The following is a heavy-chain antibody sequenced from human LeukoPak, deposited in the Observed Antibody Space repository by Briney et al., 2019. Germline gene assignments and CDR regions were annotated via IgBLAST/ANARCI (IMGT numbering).Heavy chain of an antibody. V-gene: IGHV4-59*01. Sequence: SETLSLTCAVYGGSFSGYYWSWIRQPPGKGLEWIGYIYYSGSTNYNPSLKSRVTISVDTSKNQFSLKLTSVAAADTAVYYCARTTEGGYTYGYFYYYYMDVWGKGTTVTISS. CDR1: GGSFSGYY. CDR3: ARTTEGGYTYGYFYYYYMDV. J-gene: IGHJ6*03. CDR2: IYYSGST. D-gene: IGHD5-18*01.